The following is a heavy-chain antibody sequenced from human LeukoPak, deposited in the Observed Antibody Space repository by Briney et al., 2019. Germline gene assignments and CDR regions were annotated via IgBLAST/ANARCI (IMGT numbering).Heavy chain of an antibody. Sequence: GGSLRLSCAASGFTFNSHWMHWVRQAPGKGLVWVSRINCDGSTTSYADSVKGRFTISRDNAKNTLYLQMNSLRAEDTAVYYCAIVMYYYHSSGSIAVYYFDYWGQGTLVTVSS. V-gene: IGHV3-74*01. D-gene: IGHD3-22*01. J-gene: IGHJ4*02. CDR2: INCDGSTT. CDR3: AIVMYYYHSSGSIAVYYFDY. CDR1: GFTFNSHW.